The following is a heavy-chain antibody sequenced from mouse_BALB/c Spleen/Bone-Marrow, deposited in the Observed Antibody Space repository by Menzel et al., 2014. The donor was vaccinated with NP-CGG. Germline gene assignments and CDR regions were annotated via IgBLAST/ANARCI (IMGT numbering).Heavy chain of an antibody. CDR2: IYPGNVNT. CDR1: GYTFTSYY. D-gene: IGHD2-4*01. V-gene: IGHV1S56*01. J-gene: IGHJ2*01. Sequence: VQLQQSGPELVKPGASVMISCKASGYTFTSYYIHWVKQRPGQGLEWIGWIYPGNVNTKYNEKFKGKATLTADKSSSTAYMQLSSLTSEDSAVYFCARNDYDYFDYWGQGTTLTVSS. CDR3: ARNDYDYFDY.